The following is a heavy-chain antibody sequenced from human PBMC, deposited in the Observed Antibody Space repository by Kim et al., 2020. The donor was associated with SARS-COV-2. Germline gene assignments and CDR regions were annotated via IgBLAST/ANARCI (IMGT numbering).Heavy chain of an antibody. Sequence: ASVKVSCKASGYTFTSYDINWVRQATGQGLEWMGWMNPNSGNTGYAQKFQGRVTMTRNTSISTAYMELSSLRSEDTAVYYCARGQVNDSPTGFWSGYYTGLPTTPLDYWGQGTLVTVSS. J-gene: IGHJ4*02. CDR3: ARGQVNDSPTGFWSGYYTGLPTTPLDY. D-gene: IGHD3-3*01. CDR2: MNPNSGNT. V-gene: IGHV1-8*01. CDR1: GYTFTSYD.